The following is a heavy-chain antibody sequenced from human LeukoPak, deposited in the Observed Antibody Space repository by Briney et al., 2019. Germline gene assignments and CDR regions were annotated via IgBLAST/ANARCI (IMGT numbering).Heavy chain of an antibody. D-gene: IGHD6-19*01. CDR3: ASTGPYSSGWYDYYYGMDV. V-gene: IGHV4-59*01. CDR2: IYYSGST. J-gene: IGHJ6*02. CDR1: GGSISSYY. Sequence: SETLSLTCTVSGGSISSYYWSWIRQPPGKGLEWIGYIYYSGSTNYNPSLKSRVTISVDTSKNQFSLKLSSVTAADTAVYYCASTGPYSSGWYDYYYGMDVWGQGTTVTVSS.